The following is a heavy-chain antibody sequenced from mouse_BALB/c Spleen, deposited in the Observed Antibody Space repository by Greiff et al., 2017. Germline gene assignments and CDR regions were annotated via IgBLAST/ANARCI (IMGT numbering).Heavy chain of an antibody. V-gene: IGHV5-9-4*01. Sequence: EVQVVESGGGLVKPGGSLKLSCAASGFTFSSYAMSWVRQSPEKRLEWVAEISSGGSYTYYPDTVTGRFTISRDNAKNTLYLEMSSLRSEDTAMYYCARDGGYEYAMDYWGQGTSVTVSS. D-gene: IGHD3-1*01. CDR1: GFTFSSYA. J-gene: IGHJ4*01. CDR2: ISSGGSYT. CDR3: ARDGGYEYAMDY.